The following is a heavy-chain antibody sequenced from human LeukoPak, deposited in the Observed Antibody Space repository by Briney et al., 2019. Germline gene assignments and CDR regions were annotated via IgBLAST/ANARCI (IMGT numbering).Heavy chain of an antibody. J-gene: IGHJ4*02. D-gene: IGHD2-2*01. Sequence: PSQTLSLTCTVSGGSISSGSYYWSWIRQPAGKGLEWIGRIYTSGSTNYNPSLKSRVTISVDTSKNQFSLKLSSVTAADTAVYYCARCRGWIGTSCYADYWGQGTLVTVSS. CDR3: ARCRGWIGTSCYADY. CDR2: IYTSGST. CDR1: GGSISSGSYY. V-gene: IGHV4-61*02.